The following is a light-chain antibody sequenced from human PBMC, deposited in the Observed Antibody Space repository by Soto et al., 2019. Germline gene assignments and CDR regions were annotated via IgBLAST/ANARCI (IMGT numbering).Light chain of an antibody. CDR2: SNN. CDR3: AAWDDSLNGYV. Sequence: QAVVTQPPSASETPGQRVTISCSGSSSNIGSHTVSWYQQLPGTAPKLLIYSNNQRPSGVPDRFSGSKSGTSASLAISGLQSEDEADYYCAAWDDSLNGYVFGTGTKVTVL. CDR1: SSNIGSHT. J-gene: IGLJ1*01. V-gene: IGLV1-44*01.